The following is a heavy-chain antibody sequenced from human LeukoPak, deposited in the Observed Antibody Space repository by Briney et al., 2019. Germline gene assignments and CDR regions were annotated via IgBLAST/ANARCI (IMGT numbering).Heavy chain of an antibody. CDR2: TYYRSKSYT. J-gene: IGHJ4*02. V-gene: IGHV6-1*01. CDR3: ARDHGGLDY. CDR1: GDSVSSNSAA. Sequence: SQPLSLTCAISGDSVSSNSAAWNWICQSPSGGLEWMGRTYYRSKSYTDYAASVKSRITINPDTSKNQISLQLNSVTPEDTAMYYCARDHGGLDYGGQGTLVTVSS.